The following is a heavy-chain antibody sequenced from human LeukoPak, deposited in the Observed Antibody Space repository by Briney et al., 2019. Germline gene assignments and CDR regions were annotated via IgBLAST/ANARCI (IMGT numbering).Heavy chain of an antibody. CDR1: GLTFSTSG. CDR3: ATETNGRHYDY. D-gene: IGHD1-14*01. CDR2: IGPTGSNR. J-gene: IGHJ4*02. V-gene: IGHV3-21*06. Sequence: GGSLRLSCTASGLTFSTSGFNWVRQAPGKGLEWVASIGPTGSNRYHADSIKGRFTISRDNANNFLYLQMNSLRAEDTAVYYCATETNGRHYDYWGQGTLLTVSS.